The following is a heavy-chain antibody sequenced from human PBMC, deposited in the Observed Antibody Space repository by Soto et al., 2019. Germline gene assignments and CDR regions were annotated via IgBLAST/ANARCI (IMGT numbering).Heavy chain of an antibody. CDR1: GGTFSSYA. V-gene: IGHV1-69*01. J-gene: IGHJ3*02. D-gene: IGHD4-4*01. CDR3: ARDRPPDCGGNYFGAFDI. Sequence: QVQLVQSGAEVKKPGSSVKVSCTASGGTFSSYAISWVRQAPGQGLEWMGGIIPIFGTANYAQKFQGRVTITAEESTSTAYMELSSLRSEDTAVYYCARDRPPDCGGNYFGAFDIWGQGTMVTVSS. CDR2: IIPIFGTA.